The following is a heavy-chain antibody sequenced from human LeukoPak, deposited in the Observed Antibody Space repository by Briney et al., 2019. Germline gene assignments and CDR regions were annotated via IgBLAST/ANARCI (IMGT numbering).Heavy chain of an antibody. CDR3: ARAMVRGVMPPGH. D-gene: IGHD3-10*01. J-gene: IGHJ4*02. CDR1: GYTFTDYY. Sequence: ASVKVSCKASGYTFTDYYIHWVRQATGQGLEWMGWMNPNSGNTGYAQKFQGRVTMTRNTSISTAYMELSSLRSEDTAVYYCARAMVRGVMPPGHWGQGTLVTVSS. V-gene: IGHV1-8*02. CDR2: MNPNSGNT.